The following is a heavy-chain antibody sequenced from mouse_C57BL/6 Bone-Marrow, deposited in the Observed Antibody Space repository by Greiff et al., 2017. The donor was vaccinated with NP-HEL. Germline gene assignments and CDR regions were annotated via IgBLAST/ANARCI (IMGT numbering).Heavy chain of an antibody. CDR3: ARDPLYYGSSYGYFDV. D-gene: IGHD1-1*01. J-gene: IGHJ1*03. CDR2: INYDGSST. Sequence: EVMLVESEGGLVQPGSSMKLSCTASGFTFSDYYMAWVRQVPEKGLEWVANINYDGSSTYYLDSLKSRFIISRDNAKNILYLQMSSLKSEDTATYYCARDPLYYGSSYGYFDVWGTGTTVTVSS. CDR1: GFTFSDYY. V-gene: IGHV5-16*01.